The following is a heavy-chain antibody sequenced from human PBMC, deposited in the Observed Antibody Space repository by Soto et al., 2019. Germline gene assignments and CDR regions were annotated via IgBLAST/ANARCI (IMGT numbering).Heavy chain of an antibody. D-gene: IGHD5-12*01. V-gene: IGHV1-2*02. CDR2: INSNSGDT. CDR1: GYTFTANY. Sequence: SVKVSCKASGYTFTANYIHWVRQAPGQGLEWMGWINSNSGDTKYAQNLQGRVTLTRDTSISTVYMDLSRLMSDDTAVYYCAKEGGRARGYNYGNTYFDYWGQGTRVTVSS. J-gene: IGHJ4*02. CDR3: AKEGGRARGYNYGNTYFDY.